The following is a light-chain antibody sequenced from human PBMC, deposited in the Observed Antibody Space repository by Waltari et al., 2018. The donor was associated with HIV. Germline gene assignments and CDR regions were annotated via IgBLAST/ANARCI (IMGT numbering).Light chain of an antibody. CDR2: AAS. CDR3: QKYSNAPFT. CDR1: QGISNS. V-gene: IGKV1-27*01. Sequence: SQGISNSLAWYQKKPGKAPKLLIYAASTLQLGVSSRFNGSGSGTDFTLTISGLRPEDFATYYCQKYSNAPFTFGPGTTVDIK. J-gene: IGKJ3*01.